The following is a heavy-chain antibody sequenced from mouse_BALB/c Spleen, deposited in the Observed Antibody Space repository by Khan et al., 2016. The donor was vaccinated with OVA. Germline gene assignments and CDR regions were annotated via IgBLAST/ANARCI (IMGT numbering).Heavy chain of an antibody. J-gene: IGHJ2*01. CDR3: ARIKKIVATYFDY. Sequence: QVHVKQSGAELVKAGASVKMSCKASSYTFTSYWMHWVKQRLGQGLEWFAETNPTNGRTYYNEKFKSKATLTVDKSSSTAYMLLSGPTFEDSAVYYCARIKKIVATYFDYWGQGTTLTVSS. CDR2: TNPTNGRT. CDR1: SYTFTSYW. D-gene: IGHD1-1*01. V-gene: IGHV1S81*02.